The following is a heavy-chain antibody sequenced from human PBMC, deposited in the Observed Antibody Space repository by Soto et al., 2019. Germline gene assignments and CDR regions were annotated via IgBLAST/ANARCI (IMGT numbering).Heavy chain of an antibody. CDR3: AREEWRQLDH. CDR2: ISTNSGHT. J-gene: IGHJ5*02. Sequence: QVQLVQSGAEVKKPGASVKVSCKASGYTFTNYGISWVRQAPGQGLEWMGWISTNSGHTDYAQNLRGRVTMTTDTSTTTSYMELRSLRSDDRAVYYGAREEWRQLDHCGQGTLVTVSS. CDR1: GYTFTNYG. D-gene: IGHD2-8*01. V-gene: IGHV1-18*04.